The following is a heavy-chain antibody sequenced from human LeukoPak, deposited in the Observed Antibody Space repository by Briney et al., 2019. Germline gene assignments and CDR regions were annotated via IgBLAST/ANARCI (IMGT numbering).Heavy chain of an antibody. CDR1: GGTFSSYA. J-gene: IGHJ6*03. D-gene: IGHD2-2*01. CDR3: ARGPRTRYCSSTSCFNYYYMDV. Sequence: RASVKVSCKASGGTFSSYAISWVRQAPGQGLEWMGGIIPIFGTANYAQKFQGRVTITADESTSTAYMELSSLRSEDTAVYYCARGPRTRYCSSTSCFNYYYMDVWGKGTTVTISS. V-gene: IGHV1-69*13. CDR2: IIPIFGTA.